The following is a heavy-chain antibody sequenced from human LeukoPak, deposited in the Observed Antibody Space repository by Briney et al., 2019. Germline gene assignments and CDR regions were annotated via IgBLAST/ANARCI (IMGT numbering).Heavy chain of an antibody. CDR3: ARDGSGYSYGYDEY. D-gene: IGHD5-18*01. J-gene: IGHJ4*02. Sequence: ASVKVSFKASGYTFTRCYMHWVRHAPGQGLEWMGWINPNSGGTNYAQKFQGRVTMTRDTSISKAYMELSRLRSDDTAMYYCARDGSGYSYGYDEYWGQGTLVTVSS. V-gene: IGHV1-2*02. CDR1: GYTFTRCY. CDR2: INPNSGGT.